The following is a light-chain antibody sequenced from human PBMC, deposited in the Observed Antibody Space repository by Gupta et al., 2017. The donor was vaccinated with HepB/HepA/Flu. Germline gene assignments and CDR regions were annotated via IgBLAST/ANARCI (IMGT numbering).Light chain of an antibody. V-gene: IGKV3-11*01. CDR2: DAS. CDR3: QQRSNWPRLT. CDR1: QSVSSY. Sequence: EIVLTQSPATLSLSPGERATLSSRASQSVSSYLAWYQQKPGQAPRLLMYDASNRATGIPARFSGSGSGTDFTLTISSREPEDLAVYYCQQRSNWPRLTFGGGTKVEIK. J-gene: IGKJ4*01.